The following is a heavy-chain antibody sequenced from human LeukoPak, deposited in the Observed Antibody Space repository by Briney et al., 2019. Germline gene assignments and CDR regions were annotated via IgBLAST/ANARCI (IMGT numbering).Heavy chain of an antibody. Sequence: GGSLRISCAGSGFTFSGNPLSWVRQAPGKGLEWVSAINPSGGNTYYADSVRGRFTISRDNSKNTLYLQMNTLRAEDTAVYYCATTKQARRYFDYWGQGTLVTVSS. CDR2: INPSGGNT. J-gene: IGHJ4*02. CDR1: GFTFSGNP. CDR3: ATTKQARRYFDY. V-gene: IGHV3-23*01. D-gene: IGHD1-1*01.